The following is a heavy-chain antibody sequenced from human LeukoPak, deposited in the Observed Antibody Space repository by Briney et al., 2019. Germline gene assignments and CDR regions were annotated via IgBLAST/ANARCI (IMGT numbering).Heavy chain of an antibody. J-gene: IGHJ3*02. CDR1: GYTFTSYD. CDR2: MNPNSGNT. Sequence: ASVKVSCEASGYTFTSYDINWVRQATGQGLEWMGWMNPNSGNTGYAQKFQGGVTMTRNTSIGTAYMELSSLRSEDTAVYYCARGLYDYVWGTRDAFDIWGQGTMVTVSS. CDR3: ARGLYDYVWGTRDAFDI. D-gene: IGHD3-16*01. V-gene: IGHV1-8*01.